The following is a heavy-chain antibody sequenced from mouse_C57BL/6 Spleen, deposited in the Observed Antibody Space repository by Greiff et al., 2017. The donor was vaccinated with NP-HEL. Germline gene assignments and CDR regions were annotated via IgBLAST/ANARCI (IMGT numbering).Heavy chain of an antibody. V-gene: IGHV5-9-1*02. D-gene: IGHD2-3*01. Sequence: EVMLVESGEGLVKPGGSLKLSCAASGFTFSSYAMPWVRQTPEKRLEWVAYISSGGGYIYYADTVKGRFTISRDNARNTLYLQMSSLKSEDTAMYYCTNIYDGYYDVWGTGTTVTVSS. J-gene: IGHJ1*03. CDR1: GFTFSSYA. CDR3: TNIYDGYYDV. CDR2: ISSGGGYI.